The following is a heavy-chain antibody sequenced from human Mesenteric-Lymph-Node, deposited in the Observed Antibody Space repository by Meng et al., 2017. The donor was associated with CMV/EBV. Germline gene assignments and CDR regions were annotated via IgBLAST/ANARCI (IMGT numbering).Heavy chain of an antibody. V-gene: IGHV4-34*01. J-gene: IGHJ4*02. Sequence: VQLHEWGAGLLKPSEPLSLTCACYGGSFSGYYWSWIRQPPGKGLEWIGEINHSGSTSYNPSLKSRVTISVDTSKNQFSLKLSSVTAADTAVYYCARHQRWLKSEGGFNYWGQGTLVTVSS. CDR3: ARHQRWLKSEGGFNY. CDR2: INHSGST. D-gene: IGHD4-23*01. CDR1: GGSFSGYY.